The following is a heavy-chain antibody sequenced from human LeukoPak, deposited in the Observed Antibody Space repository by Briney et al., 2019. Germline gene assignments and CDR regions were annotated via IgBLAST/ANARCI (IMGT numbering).Heavy chain of an antibody. V-gene: IGHV4-38-2*01. D-gene: IGHD2-2*01. CDR3: ASPPPSDIVVVPAAIGEYFQH. CDR2: IYHSGST. Sequence: SETLSLTCAVSGYSISSGYYWGWIRQPPGKGLEWIGCIYHSGSTYYNPSLKSRVTISVDTSKNQFSLKLSSVTAADTAVYYCASPPPSDIVVVPAAIGEYFQHWGQGTLVTVSS. J-gene: IGHJ1*01. CDR1: GYSISSGYY.